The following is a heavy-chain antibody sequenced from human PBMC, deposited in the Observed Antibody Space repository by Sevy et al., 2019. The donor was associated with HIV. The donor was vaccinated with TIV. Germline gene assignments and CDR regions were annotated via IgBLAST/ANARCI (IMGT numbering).Heavy chain of an antibody. CDR1: GGSFSGYY. CDR2: INQGGST. CDR3: ARVPRWLKDAFDI. V-gene: IGHV4-34*01. Sequence: SETLSLTCAVYGGSFSGYYWSWIRQPPGKGLEWIGEINQGGSTNYNPSLKSRVTIPVDTSKNQFSLKLISVTAADTAVYYCARVPRWLKDAFDIWGQGTMVTVSS. J-gene: IGHJ3*02. D-gene: IGHD3-16*01.